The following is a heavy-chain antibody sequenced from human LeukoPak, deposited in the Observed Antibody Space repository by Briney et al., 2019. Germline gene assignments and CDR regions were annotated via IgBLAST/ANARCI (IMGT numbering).Heavy chain of an antibody. D-gene: IGHD3-22*01. V-gene: IGHV4-59*01. Sequence: SETLSLTCTVSGGSISSYYWSWLRQPPGKGLEGIGYIYYIGSTNYNPSLKSRVTISVDTSKNQFSLKLSSVTAADTAVYYCARVGGYDSSGFNWFDPWGQGTLVTVSS. J-gene: IGHJ5*02. CDR3: ARVGGYDSSGFNWFDP. CDR1: GGSISSYY. CDR2: IYYIGST.